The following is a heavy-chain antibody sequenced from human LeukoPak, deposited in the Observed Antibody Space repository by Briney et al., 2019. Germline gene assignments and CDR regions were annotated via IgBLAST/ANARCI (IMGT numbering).Heavy chain of an antibody. CDR3: ARASGFDGPGLYFDY. D-gene: IGHD2-2*02. V-gene: IGHV4-59*01. Sequence: PSETLSLTCTVSGGSISSYYWSWIRQPPGKGLEWIGYIYYSGSTNYNPSLKSRVTISVDTSKNQFSLKLSSVTAADTAVYYCARASGFDGPGLYFDYWGQGTLVTVSS. CDR1: GGSISSYY. J-gene: IGHJ4*02. CDR2: IYYSGST.